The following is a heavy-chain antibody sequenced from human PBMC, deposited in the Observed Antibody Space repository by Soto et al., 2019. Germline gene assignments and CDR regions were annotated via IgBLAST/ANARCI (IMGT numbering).Heavy chain of an antibody. J-gene: IGHJ6*02. CDR2: IYYSGST. CDR3: ARDTPPGTMVRGVNGMHV. Sequence: SSETLSLTCTVSGGSISSGDYYWSWIRQPPGKGLEWIGYIYYSGSTYYNPSLKSRVTISVDTSKNQFSLKLSSVTAADTAVYYCARDTPPGTMVRGVNGMHVWGQGTTVTVSS. D-gene: IGHD3-10*01. V-gene: IGHV4-30-4*01. CDR1: GGSISSGDYY.